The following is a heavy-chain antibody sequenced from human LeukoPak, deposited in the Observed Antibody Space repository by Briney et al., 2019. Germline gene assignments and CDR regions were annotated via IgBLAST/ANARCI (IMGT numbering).Heavy chain of an antibody. CDR3: AARNLRGLFDY. D-gene: IGHD3-10*01. V-gene: IGHV4-61*02. Sequence: SETLSLTCTVSGGSISGNYYWSWIRQPAGKGLEWIGRIYARGSTNYNPSLKSRVTISVDTSKNQFSLKLSSVTAADTAVYYCAARNLRGLFDYWGQGTLVTVYS. CDR1: GGSISGNYY. CDR2: IYARGST. J-gene: IGHJ4*02.